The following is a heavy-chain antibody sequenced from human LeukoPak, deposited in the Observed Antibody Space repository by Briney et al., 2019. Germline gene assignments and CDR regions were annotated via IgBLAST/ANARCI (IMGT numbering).Heavy chain of an antibody. J-gene: IGHJ4*02. Sequence: SETLSLTCTVSGGSISSYYWSWIRQPPGKGLEWIGYIYHSGSTYYNPSLKSRVTISVDRSKNQFSLKLSSVTAADTAVYYCARGRATYYYDSSGYYYFDYWGQGTLVTVSS. CDR2: IYHSGST. D-gene: IGHD3-22*01. V-gene: IGHV4-59*12. CDR1: GGSISSYY. CDR3: ARGRATYYYDSSGYYYFDY.